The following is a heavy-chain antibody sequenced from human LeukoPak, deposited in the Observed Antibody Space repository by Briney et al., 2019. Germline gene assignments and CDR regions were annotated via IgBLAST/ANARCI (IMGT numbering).Heavy chain of an antibody. CDR1: GYTFTSYD. J-gene: IGHJ4*02. CDR3: ARGKMTTVVTFDY. V-gene: IGHV1-2*02. Sequence: ASVKVSCKASGYTFTSYDINWVRQATGQGLEWMGWINPNSGGTNYAQKFQGRVTMTRDTSISTAYMELSRLRSDDTAVYYCARGKMTTVVTFDYWGQGTLVTVSS. CDR2: INPNSGGT. D-gene: IGHD4-23*01.